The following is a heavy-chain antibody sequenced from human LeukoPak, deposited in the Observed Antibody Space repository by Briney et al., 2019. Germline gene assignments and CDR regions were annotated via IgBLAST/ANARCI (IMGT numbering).Heavy chain of an antibody. J-gene: IGHJ3*02. Sequence: GGSLRLSCAASGFTFDDYAMHWVRQAPGKGLEWVSGISWNSGSIGYADSVKGRFTISRDNAKNSLYLQMNSLRAEDTAVYYCARESITIFGVVTPADAFDIWGQGAMVTVSS. CDR1: GFTFDDYA. CDR2: ISWNSGSI. CDR3: ARESITIFGVVTPADAFDI. V-gene: IGHV3-9*01. D-gene: IGHD3-3*01.